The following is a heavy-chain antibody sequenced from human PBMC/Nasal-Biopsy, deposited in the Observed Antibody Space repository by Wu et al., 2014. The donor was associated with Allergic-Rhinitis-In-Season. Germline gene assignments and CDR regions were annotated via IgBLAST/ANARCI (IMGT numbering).Heavy chain of an antibody. CDR3: VGFYCSRTECSVH. D-gene: IGHD3-22*01. CDR2: IIGDASST. CDR1: GLTFSNYW. J-gene: IGHJ4*02. V-gene: IGHV3-74*01. Sequence: LRLSCAASGLTFSNYWMHWVRQAPGEGLMWIADIIGDASSTKYADSVKGRFTISRDNAMNTLDLQMNSLTVEDTAVYYCVGFYCSRTECSVHWGQGTLVIVSS.